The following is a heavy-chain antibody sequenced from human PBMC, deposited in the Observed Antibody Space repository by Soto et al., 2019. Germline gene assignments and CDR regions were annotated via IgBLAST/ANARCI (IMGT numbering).Heavy chain of an antibody. CDR2: FIPIFPAP. V-gene: IGHV1-69*12. CDR3: ATGEVVPAYPNLLDP. J-gene: IGHJ5*02. CDR1: GGTIRTYT. D-gene: IGHD2-15*01. Sequence: VQLVQSGHELKKPGSSVKVSCRASGGTIRTYTISWVRQATGQGLEWMGAFIPIFPAPNFAQKFKYRLTITADDYTDTAFMELSSLTSEDTALYYCATGEVVPAYPNLLDPWGQGSLVTVSS.